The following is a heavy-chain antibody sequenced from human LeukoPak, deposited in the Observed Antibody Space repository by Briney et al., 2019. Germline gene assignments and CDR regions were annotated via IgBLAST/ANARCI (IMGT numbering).Heavy chain of an antibody. J-gene: IGHJ6*02. D-gene: IGHD6-13*01. Sequence: GGSLRLSCAASGFTLSSYSMNWVRQAPGKGLEWVSYISSSSSTIYYADSVKGRFTISRDNAKNSLYLQMNSLRAEDTALYYCAKDISAAAGEDFYYGMDVWGHGTTVTVSS. CDR3: AKDISAAAGEDFYYGMDV. CDR2: ISSSSSTI. V-gene: IGHV3-48*04. CDR1: GFTLSSYS.